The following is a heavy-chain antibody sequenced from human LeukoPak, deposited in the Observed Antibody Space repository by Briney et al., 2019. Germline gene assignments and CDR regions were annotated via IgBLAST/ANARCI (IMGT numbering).Heavy chain of an antibody. V-gene: IGHV3-11*01. CDR1: GFTFSDYY. CDR3: ARDEYSSGWSLFDY. CDR2: ISSSGSTI. J-gene: IGHJ4*02. Sequence: GGSLRLSCAASGFTFSDYYMSWIRQAPGKGLEWVSYISSSGSTIYYADSVKGRFTISRDNAKNSLYPQMNSLRAEDTAVYYCARDEYSSGWSLFDYWGQGTLVTVSS. D-gene: IGHD6-19*01.